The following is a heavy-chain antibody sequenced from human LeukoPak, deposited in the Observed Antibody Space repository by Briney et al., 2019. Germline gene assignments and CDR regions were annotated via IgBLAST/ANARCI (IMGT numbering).Heavy chain of an antibody. D-gene: IGHD2-8*01. CDR3: AREAPDCTNGVCYIRDAFDI. CDR2: INHSGST. Sequence: SETLSLTCAVYGGSFSGYYWSWIRQPPGKGLEWIGEINHSGSTNYNPSLKSRVTISVDTSKNQFSLKLSSVTAADTAVYYCAREAPDCTNGVCYIRDAFDIWGQETMVTVSS. J-gene: IGHJ3*02. CDR1: GGSFSGYY. V-gene: IGHV4-34*01.